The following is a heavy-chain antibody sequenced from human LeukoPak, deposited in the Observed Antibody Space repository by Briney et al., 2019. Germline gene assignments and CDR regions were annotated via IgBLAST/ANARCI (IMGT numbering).Heavy chain of an antibody. J-gene: IGHJ6*02. D-gene: IGHD3-22*01. Sequence: SETLSLTCTVSGGSISSYYWSWIRQPPGQGLERIGYIYYSGSTNYNPSLKSRVTISVDTSKNQFSLKLSSVTAADTAVYYCATGSPKHYYDSSGYFGFNYYYGMDVWGQGTTVTVSS. V-gene: IGHV4-59*01. CDR3: ATGSPKHYYDSSGYFGFNYYYGMDV. CDR2: IYYSGST. CDR1: GGSISSYY.